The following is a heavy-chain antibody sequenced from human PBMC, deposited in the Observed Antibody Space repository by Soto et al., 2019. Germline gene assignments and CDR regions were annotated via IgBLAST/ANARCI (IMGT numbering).Heavy chain of an antibody. D-gene: IGHD3-22*01. CDR1: GYTFTGYY. V-gene: IGHV1-46*01. J-gene: IGHJ3*02. CDR3: ARDRGYYYDSSGYDPFDI. Sequence: ASVKVSCKASGYTFTGYYMHWLRQAPGQWLEWMGIINPSGGSTRHAQKFPRRLTMTRATSTSTVYMELSSLRSEDTAVYYCARDRGYYYDSSGYDPFDIWGQGTIVTAS. CDR2: INPSGGST.